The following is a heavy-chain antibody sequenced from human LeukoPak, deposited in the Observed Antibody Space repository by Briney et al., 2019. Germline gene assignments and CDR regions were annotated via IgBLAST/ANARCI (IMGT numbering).Heavy chain of an antibody. CDR1: GFTVSSNY. CDR2: IYSGGST. V-gene: IGHV3-66*01. Sequence: PGGSLRLSCAASGFTVSSNYMSWVCQAPGKGLEWGSVIYSGGSTYYADSVKGRFTISRDNSKNTLYLQMNSLRAEDTAVYYCARARLRPRSGFDYWGQGTLVTVSS. J-gene: IGHJ4*02. D-gene: IGHD4-17*01. CDR3: ARARLRPRSGFDY.